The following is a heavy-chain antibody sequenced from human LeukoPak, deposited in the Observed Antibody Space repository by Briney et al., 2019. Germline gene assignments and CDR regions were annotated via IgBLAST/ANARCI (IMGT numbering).Heavy chain of an antibody. Sequence: SETLSLTCAVYGGSFSGYYWSWIRQPPGKGLEWIGEINHSGSTNYNPSLKSRVTISVDTSKNQFSLKLSSVTAADTAVYYCARGRPGRITIFGVVITPQYYFDYWGQGTLVTVSS. CDR3: ARGRPGRITIFGVVITPQYYFDY. CDR2: INHSGST. D-gene: IGHD3-3*01. V-gene: IGHV4-34*01. CDR1: GGSFSGYY. J-gene: IGHJ4*02.